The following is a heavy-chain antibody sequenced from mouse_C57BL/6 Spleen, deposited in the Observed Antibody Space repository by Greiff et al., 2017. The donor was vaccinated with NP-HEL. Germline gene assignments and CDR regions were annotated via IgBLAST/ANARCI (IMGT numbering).Heavy chain of an antibody. CDR3: ARNYYGSPYWYFDV. CDR2: IHPNSGST. J-gene: IGHJ1*03. D-gene: IGHD1-1*01. V-gene: IGHV1-64*01. CDR1: GYTFTSYW. Sequence: VQLQQPGAELVKPGASVKLSCKASGYTFTSYWMHWVKQRPGQGLEWIGMIHPNSGSTNYNEKFKSKATLTVDKSSSTAYMQLSSLTSEDSAVYYCARNYYGSPYWYFDVWGTGTTVTVSS.